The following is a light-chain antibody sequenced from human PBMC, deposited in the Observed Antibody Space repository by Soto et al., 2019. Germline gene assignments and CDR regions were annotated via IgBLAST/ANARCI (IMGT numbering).Light chain of an antibody. J-gene: IGKJ5*01. CDR3: QQNGSLPIT. CDR2: SAA. Sequence: EIVLAQSPGTLSLSPGERATLSCRASQSLGGDYLAWFQQKPGQTPRLLIYSAANRATGIPSRFSGSGSGTDFTLTISRLEHEDVVVYYCQQNGSLPITFGQGTRLEIK. V-gene: IGKV3-20*01. CDR1: QSLGGDY.